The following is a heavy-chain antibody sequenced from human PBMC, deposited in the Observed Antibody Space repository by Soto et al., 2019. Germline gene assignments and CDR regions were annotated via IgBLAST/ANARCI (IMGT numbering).Heavy chain of an antibody. Sequence: ASVKVSCKASGYTFTTYGISWVRQAPGEGLEWLGWINTHNGNTNYAQNLQGRIFMTADTSTNTAYMELRSLRSDDTAIYFCTREGSAPYYYYAMDAWGQGTTVTVSS. CDR1: GYTFTTYG. D-gene: IGHD3-10*01. J-gene: IGHJ6*02. CDR2: INTHNGNT. V-gene: IGHV1-18*01. CDR3: TREGSAPYYYYAMDA.